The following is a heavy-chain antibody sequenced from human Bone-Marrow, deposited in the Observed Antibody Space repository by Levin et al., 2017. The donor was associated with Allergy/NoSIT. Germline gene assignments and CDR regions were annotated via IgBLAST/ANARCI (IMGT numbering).Heavy chain of an antibody. V-gene: IGHV1-18*01. CDR2: ISGYNGNT. CDR1: GYTFTSYG. Sequence: ASVKVSCKASGYTFTSYGVSWVRQAPGQGLEWMGWISGYNGNTNYAQKLQGRVTMTTDTSTSTAYMELRSLRSDDTAVYYCARDASDSSGWAYYYYYYMDVWGKGTTVTVSS. D-gene: IGHD6-19*01. J-gene: IGHJ6*03. CDR3: ARDASDSSGWAYYYYYYMDV.